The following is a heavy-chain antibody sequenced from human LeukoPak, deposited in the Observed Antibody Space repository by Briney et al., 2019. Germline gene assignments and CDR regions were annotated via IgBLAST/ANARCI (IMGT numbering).Heavy chain of an antibody. V-gene: IGHV4-59*08. CDR3: ARAARHDAFDI. CDR1: GGSISSYY. D-gene: IGHD6-25*01. J-gene: IGHJ3*02. CDR2: IYYSGST. Sequence: SETLSLTCTVSGGSISSYYWSWIRQPPGKGLEWIGYIYYSGSTNYNPSLKSRVTISVDTSKNQFSLKLSSVTAADTAVYYCARAARHDAFDIWGQGTMVTVSS.